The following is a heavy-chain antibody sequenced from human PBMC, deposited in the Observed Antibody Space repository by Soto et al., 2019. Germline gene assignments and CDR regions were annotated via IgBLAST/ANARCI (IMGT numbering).Heavy chain of an antibody. CDR1: GYTFTNCP. J-gene: IGHJ4*02. CDR2: INAAIGNT. D-gene: IGHD5-18*01. CDR3: AREQLWTYFDY. Sequence: ASVKVSCKASGYTFTNCPIHWVRQAPGQRLEWMAWINAAIGNTKYSQKFQGRVTTTWDTSASTAYMDLSSLTSEDTAVYYCAREQLWTYFDYWGQGTLVTVSS. V-gene: IGHV1-3*01.